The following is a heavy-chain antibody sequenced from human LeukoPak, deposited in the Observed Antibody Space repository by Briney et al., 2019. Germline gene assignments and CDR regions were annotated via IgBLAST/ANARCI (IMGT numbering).Heavy chain of an antibody. D-gene: IGHD5-18*01. CDR2: ISYDGSNE. J-gene: IGHJ4*02. V-gene: IGHV3-30*18. Sequence: PGGPLRLSCAASGFTFSSYGMHWVRQAPGKGLEWVADISYDGSNEYYGDSVKGRFTISRDNSKNTLYLQMNSLRGEDTAVYYCAKQGRRGYSYARSYYFDYWGQGTLVTVSS. CDR1: GFTFSSYG. CDR3: AKQGRRGYSYARSYYFDY.